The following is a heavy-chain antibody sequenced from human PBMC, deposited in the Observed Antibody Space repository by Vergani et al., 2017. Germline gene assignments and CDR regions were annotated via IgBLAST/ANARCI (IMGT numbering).Heavy chain of an antibody. CDR3: ARGNKDTAMVKDYYYYMDV. CDR2: INHSGST. J-gene: IGHJ6*03. V-gene: IGHV4-34*01. CDR1: GGSFSGYY. D-gene: IGHD5-18*01. Sequence: QVQLQQWCAGLLKPSETLSLTCAVYGGSFSGYYWSWIRQPPGKGLEWFGEINHSGSTNYNPSLKSRVTISVDTSKNQFSLKLSSVTAADTAVYYCARGNKDTAMVKDYYYYMDVWGKGP.